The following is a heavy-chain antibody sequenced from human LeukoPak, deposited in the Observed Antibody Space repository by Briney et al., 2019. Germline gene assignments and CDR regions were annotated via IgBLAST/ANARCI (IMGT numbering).Heavy chain of an antibody. V-gene: IGHV3-74*01. Sequence: GGSLRLSCAASGFTFSSYWMHWVRQAPGKGLVWVSRINGDGTTTSYADSVKGRFTISRDSAKNTLYLQMNSLRAEDTAVYYCASSRDGYNYMIYWGQGTLVTVSS. CDR2: INGDGTTT. J-gene: IGHJ4*02. CDR1: GFTFSSYW. D-gene: IGHD5-24*01. CDR3: ASSRDGYNYMIY.